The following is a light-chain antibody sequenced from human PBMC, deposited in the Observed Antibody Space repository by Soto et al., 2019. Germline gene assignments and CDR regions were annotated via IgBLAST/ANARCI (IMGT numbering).Light chain of an antibody. Sequence: QSALTQPASVSGSPGQSITISCTGTSSDVGAYNYVSWFQQQPGKAPRLMIYDVTNRPSGVFDRFSGSKSGNTASLTISGLQAEDEADFYCSSHTTTGIPVFGTGTKLTVL. CDR1: SSDVGAYNY. V-gene: IGLV2-14*03. CDR2: DVT. CDR3: SSHTTTGIPV. J-gene: IGLJ1*01.